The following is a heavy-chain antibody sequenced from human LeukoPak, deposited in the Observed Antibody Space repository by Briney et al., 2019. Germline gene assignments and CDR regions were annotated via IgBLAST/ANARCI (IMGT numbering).Heavy chain of an antibody. CDR3: ARTPGERYCSGGSCYFHYYYMDV. CDR2: ISSSSDYI. V-gene: IGHV3-21*01. CDR1: GFTFSTYS. D-gene: IGHD2-15*01. J-gene: IGHJ6*03. Sequence: PGGSLRLSCAASGFTFSTYSMNWVRQAPGKGLEWVSSISSSSDYIYYADSVKGRFSITRDNARSSLYLQMNSLRAEDTAVYYCARTPGERYCSGGSCYFHYYYMDVWGKGTTVTVS.